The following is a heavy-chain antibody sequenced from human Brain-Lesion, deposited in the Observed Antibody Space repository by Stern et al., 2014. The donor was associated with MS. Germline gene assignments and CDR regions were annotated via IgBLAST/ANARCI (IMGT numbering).Heavy chain of an antibody. CDR3: ARRRQYYYGSGDY. D-gene: IGHD3-10*01. CDR2: MNPDSGNI. CDR1: GYTFTSYD. Sequence: VQLVESGAEVKKPGASVKVSCKASGYTFTSYDVTWVRQAPGKGLEWMGRMNPDSGNIGYAQKFQGRVIMTRSTSISTAYMELTSLRSEDTAVYYCARRRQYYYGSGDYWGQGTLVTVSS. J-gene: IGHJ4*02. V-gene: IGHV1-8*01.